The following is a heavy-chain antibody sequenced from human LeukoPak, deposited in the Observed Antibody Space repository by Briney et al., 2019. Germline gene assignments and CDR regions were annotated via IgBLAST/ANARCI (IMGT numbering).Heavy chain of an antibody. CDR1: GFNFDTYA. J-gene: IGHJ4*02. V-gene: IGHV3-33*01. Sequence: GGSLRLSCAASGFNFDTYAMHWVRQAPGQGLEWVALIWHDGSHKFYSNSVRGQFTISRENCKNTVYLQMNNLRPDDTAVYYCAREIFGSGGYPDFWGQGTRVTVSS. CDR2: IWHDGSHK. CDR3: AREIFGSGGYPDF. D-gene: IGHD3-10*01.